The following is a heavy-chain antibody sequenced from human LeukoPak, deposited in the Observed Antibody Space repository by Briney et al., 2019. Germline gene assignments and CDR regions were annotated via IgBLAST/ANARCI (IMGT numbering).Heavy chain of an antibody. J-gene: IGHJ4*02. D-gene: IGHD5-12*01. CDR3: ARDRGRYSGYDFSCDY. V-gene: IGHV3-11*01. Sequence: GGSLRLSCAASGFTFSDYYMSWIRQAPGKGLEWASYISSSGSTIYYADSVKGRFTISRDNAKNSLYLQMNSLRAEDTAVYYCARDRGRYSGYDFSCDYWGQGTLVTVSS. CDR2: ISSSGSTI. CDR1: GFTFSDYY.